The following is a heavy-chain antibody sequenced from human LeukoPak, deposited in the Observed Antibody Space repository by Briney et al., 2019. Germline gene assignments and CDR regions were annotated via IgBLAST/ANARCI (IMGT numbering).Heavy chain of an antibody. Sequence: GGSLRHSRADSGVSLSTANTACVRDVPGERVGWVGRIISKSDGGTTFYAAPVKGRFTISRDDSKNTLYLQMNSLKIEDTALYYCTTDLRLWGQGTLVTVSS. D-gene: IGHD3-16*01. V-gene: IGHV3-15*01. CDR2: IISKSDGGTT. J-gene: IGHJ1*01. CDR1: GVSLSTAN. CDR3: TTDLRL.